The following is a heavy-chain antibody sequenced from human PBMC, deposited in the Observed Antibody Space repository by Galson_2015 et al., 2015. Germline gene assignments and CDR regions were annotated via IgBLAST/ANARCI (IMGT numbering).Heavy chain of an antibody. CDR1: GFTFSSYW. Sequence: SLRLSCAASGFTFSSYWMHWVRQAPGKGLVWVSRTNSDGSSTSYADSVKGRFTISRDNAKNTLYLQMNSLRAEDTAVYYCARDDIAVAGPYYYYYYGMDVWGQGTTVTVSS. CDR3: ARDDIAVAGPYYYYYYGMDV. V-gene: IGHV3-74*01. J-gene: IGHJ6*02. D-gene: IGHD6-19*01. CDR2: TNSDGSST.